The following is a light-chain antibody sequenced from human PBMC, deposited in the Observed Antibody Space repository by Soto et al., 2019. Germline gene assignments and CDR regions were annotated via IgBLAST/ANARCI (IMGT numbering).Light chain of an antibody. CDR1: QSVSNY. CDR3: QQRSDWPPFT. V-gene: IGKV3-11*01. J-gene: IGKJ5*01. CDR2: DAS. Sequence: EIVLTQSPATLSLSPGERATLSCRASQSVSNYLAWYQQKPGQAPTLLIYDASSRATVIPGMFSGSGSGTDFPLTISSLEPEDFAVYYCQQRSDWPPFTFGQGTRLEIK.